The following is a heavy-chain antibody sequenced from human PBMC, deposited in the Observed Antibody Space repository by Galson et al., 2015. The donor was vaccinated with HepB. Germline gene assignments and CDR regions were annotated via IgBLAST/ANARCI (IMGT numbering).Heavy chain of an antibody. CDR3: ARDGTTGAFDP. J-gene: IGHJ5*02. D-gene: IGHD4-11*01. CDR2: IKQDGSEK. Sequence: SLRLSCAASGFTISSYWMSWVRQAPGKGLEWVANIKQDGSEKYYVDSVKGRFTISRDNAKNSLYLQMNSLRVEDTAVYYCARDGTTGAFDPWGQGTLVTVSS. CDR1: GFTISSYW. V-gene: IGHV3-7*03.